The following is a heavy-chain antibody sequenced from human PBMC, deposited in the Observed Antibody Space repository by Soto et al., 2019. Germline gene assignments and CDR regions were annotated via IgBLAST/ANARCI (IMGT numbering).Heavy chain of an antibody. D-gene: IGHD1-26*01. CDR3: ARGFQWELLGFDP. V-gene: IGHV1-69*02. CDR2: IIPILGIA. CDR1: GGTFSSYT. J-gene: IGHJ5*02. Sequence: QVQLVQSGAEVKKPGSSAKVSCKASGGTFSSYTISWVRQAPGQGLEWMGRIIPILGIANYAQKFQGRVTITADKSTSTAYMELSSLRSEDTAVYYCARGFQWELLGFDPWGQGTLVTVSS.